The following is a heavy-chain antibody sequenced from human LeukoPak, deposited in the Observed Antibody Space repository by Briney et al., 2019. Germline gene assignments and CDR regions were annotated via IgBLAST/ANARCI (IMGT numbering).Heavy chain of an antibody. Sequence: ASVKVSCKASGYTFTSYYMHWVRQAPGQGLEWMGIINPSGGSTSYAQKFQGRVTMTRDTSTSTAYMELRSLRSDDTAVYYCARRVGSSSQKYYFDYWGQGTLVTVSS. D-gene: IGHD6-6*01. CDR3: ARRVGSSSQKYYFDY. V-gene: IGHV1-46*01. CDR1: GYTFTSYY. J-gene: IGHJ4*02. CDR2: INPSGGST.